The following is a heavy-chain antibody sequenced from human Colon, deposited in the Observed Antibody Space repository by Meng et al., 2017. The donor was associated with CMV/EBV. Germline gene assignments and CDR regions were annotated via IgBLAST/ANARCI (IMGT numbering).Heavy chain of an antibody. CDR1: GYTFIDYY. J-gene: IGHJ6*02. V-gene: IGHV1-2*02. D-gene: IGHD3-10*01. Sequence: ASVTVSCKASGYTFIDYYIHWVRQAPGQGLESMGWINPNNGGTNYGQKFQGRVTMTRDTSISTVYMELSRLRSDDTAVYYCARDGHFLPGVREYYGMDVWGQGTTVTVSS. CDR3: ARDGHFLPGVREYYGMDV. CDR2: INPNNGGT.